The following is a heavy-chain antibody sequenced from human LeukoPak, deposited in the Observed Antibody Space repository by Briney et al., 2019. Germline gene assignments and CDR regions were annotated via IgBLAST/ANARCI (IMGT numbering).Heavy chain of an antibody. Sequence: GGSLRLSCAASGFVVGGNYMSWVRQAPGKGLEWVSVIYSGGSTYYADSVKGRFSTSRDSSTSTLFLQMDSLRVEDTAMYYCARPTDGDSTRYDMDVWGQGTTVIVSS. CDR2: IYSGGST. V-gene: IGHV3-53*01. J-gene: IGHJ6*02. CDR1: GFVVGGNY. CDR3: ARPTDGDSTRYDMDV. D-gene: IGHD2-21*02.